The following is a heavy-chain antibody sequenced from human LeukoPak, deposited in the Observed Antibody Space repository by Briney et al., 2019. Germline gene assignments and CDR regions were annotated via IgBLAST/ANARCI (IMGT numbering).Heavy chain of an antibody. CDR3: ASLEMATIGVLDY. CDR2: IYYSGST. V-gene: IGHV4-39*01. CDR1: GGSISSSSYY. Sequence: PSETLSLTCTVSGGSISSSSYYWGWIRQPPGKGLEWIGSIYYSGSTYYNPSLKSRVTISVDTSKNQFSLKLSSVTAADTAVYYCASLEMATIGVLDYWGQGTLVTVSS. D-gene: IGHD5-24*01. J-gene: IGHJ4*02.